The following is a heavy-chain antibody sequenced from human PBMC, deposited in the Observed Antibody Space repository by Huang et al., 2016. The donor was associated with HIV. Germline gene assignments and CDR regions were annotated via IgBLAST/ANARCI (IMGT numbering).Heavy chain of an antibody. Sequence: QLQLQESGPGLVKPSETLSLTCTVSGGSISSSSYDWGWIRQPPGKGLGGSGSIDYSGSTYYNPSLNSRGTVAVDTSKNQFSLKLSAGTAADTAVYYCARRGSYDSSGYYYVWGSGEYYFDYWGQGTLVTVSS. D-gene: IGHD3-22*01. V-gene: IGHV4-39*01. CDR2: IDYSGST. CDR1: GGSISSSSYD. J-gene: IGHJ4*02. CDR3: ARRGSYDSSGYYYVWGSGEYYFDY.